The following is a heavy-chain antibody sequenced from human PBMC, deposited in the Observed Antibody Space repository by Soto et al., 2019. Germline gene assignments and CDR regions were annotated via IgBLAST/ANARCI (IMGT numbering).Heavy chain of an antibody. CDR1: GFTFSSYE. J-gene: IGHJ3*01. CDR3: ARGGTYFPHDAFDL. D-gene: IGHD1-26*01. CDR2: ISSSSLSI. V-gene: IGHV3-48*03. Sequence: EVQLVESGGGLVQPGGSLRLSCAASGFTFSSYEMNWVRQAPGKGLKWVSYISSSSLSIYYADSVRGRFTIYRDNAKNSFYLQMNSLRAEDTAVYYCARGGTYFPHDAFDLWGQGTMVTVSS.